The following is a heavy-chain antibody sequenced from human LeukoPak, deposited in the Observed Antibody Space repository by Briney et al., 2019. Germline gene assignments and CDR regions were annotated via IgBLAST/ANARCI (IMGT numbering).Heavy chain of an antibody. CDR3: AIPGGRSSWPLDY. V-gene: IGHV4-34*01. CDR1: GGSFSGYY. Sequence: SETLSLTCAVYGGSFSGYYWSWIRQPPGKGLEWIGEINHSGSTNYDPSLKSRVTISVDTSKNQFSLKLSSVTAADTAVYYCAIPGGRSSWPLDYWGQGTLVTVSS. D-gene: IGHD6-13*01. J-gene: IGHJ4*02. CDR2: INHSGST.